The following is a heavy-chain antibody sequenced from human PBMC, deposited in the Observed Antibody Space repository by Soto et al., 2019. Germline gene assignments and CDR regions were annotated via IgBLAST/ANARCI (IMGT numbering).Heavy chain of an antibody. V-gene: IGHV3-48*02. Sequence: EVQLVESGGGLVQPGGSLRLSCAASGFTFSTYSLNWVRQAPGKGLEWVSYISSSSVTINYADSVKGRFTISRDNAKNSLYLQMNSLIDEDTAVYYCARDRLGCSGGGCYSGDYGMDVWGQGTTVTVSS. J-gene: IGHJ6*02. D-gene: IGHD2-15*01. CDR3: ARDRLGCSGGGCYSGDYGMDV. CDR1: GFTFSTYS. CDR2: ISSSSVTI.